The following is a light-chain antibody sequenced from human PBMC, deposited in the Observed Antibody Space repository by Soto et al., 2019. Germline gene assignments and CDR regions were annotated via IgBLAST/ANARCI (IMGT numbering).Light chain of an antibody. CDR2: EVH. J-gene: IGLJ1*01. V-gene: IGLV2-23*02. Sequence: QSALTQPASVSGSPGQSITISCAGTTSDVAYYDLVSWYQQHPGRAPKLLIYEVHKRPSGISVRFSGSKSGNTASLTISGLKVEDEADYYCCSSGGSPTYVFGTGTKLTVL. CDR1: TSDVAYYDL. CDR3: CSSGGSPTYV.